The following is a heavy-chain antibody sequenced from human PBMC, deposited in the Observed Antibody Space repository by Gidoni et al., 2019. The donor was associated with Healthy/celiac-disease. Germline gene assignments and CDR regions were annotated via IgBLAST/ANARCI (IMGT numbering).Heavy chain of an antibody. V-gene: IGHV1-69*08. Sequence: QVQLVQSGAEVKKPGSSVKVSCQASGGTFSSYTISWVRQAPGQGLEWMGRIIPILGIANYAQKFQGRVTITADKSTSTAYMELSSLRSEDTAVYYCARDQRGRPFDYWGPGTLVTVSS. CDR1: GGTFSSYT. CDR2: IIPILGIA. D-gene: IGHD1-26*01. CDR3: ARDQRGRPFDY. J-gene: IGHJ4*02.